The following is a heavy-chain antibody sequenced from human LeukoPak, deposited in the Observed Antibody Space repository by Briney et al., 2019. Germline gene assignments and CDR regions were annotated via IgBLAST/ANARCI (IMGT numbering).Heavy chain of an antibody. Sequence: SETLSLTCTVSGASVSGSAYYWGWIRQPPGKGLEWIGNIYYSGSTYYNESLESRVTISIDTSKNRFSLKLNSVTAADTAVYYCARDRRGYSSGWSVSWFDPWGQGTLVTVSS. J-gene: IGHJ5*02. CDR2: IYYSGST. CDR1: GASVSGSAYY. CDR3: ARDRRGYSSGWSVSWFDP. D-gene: IGHD6-19*01. V-gene: IGHV4-39*07.